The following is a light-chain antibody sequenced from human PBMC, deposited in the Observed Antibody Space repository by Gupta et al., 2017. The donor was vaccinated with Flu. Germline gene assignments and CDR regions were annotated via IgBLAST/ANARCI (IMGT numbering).Light chain of an antibody. J-gene: IGKJ1*01. V-gene: IGKV3-20*01. CDR2: GAS. Sequence: EIVLTQSPGTLSLSPGERATLSCRASQSVSSSYLAWYQQKPGQAPRLLIYGASSRPTGIPDRFSGSGSGTDFTLTISRPEPEDFAVYYCQQYGSSRWTFGQGTKVEIK. CDR1: QSVSSSY. CDR3: QQYGSSRWT.